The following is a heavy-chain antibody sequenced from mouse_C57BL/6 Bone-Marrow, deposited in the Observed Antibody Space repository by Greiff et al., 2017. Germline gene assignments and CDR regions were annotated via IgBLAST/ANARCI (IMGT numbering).Heavy chain of an antibody. CDR3: ARGVYYYGSSQGYFDV. CDR2: INPNNGGT. J-gene: IGHJ1*03. D-gene: IGHD1-1*01. CDR1: GYTFTDYN. Sequence: EVQLQESGPELVKPGASVKMSCKASGYTFTDYNMHWVKQSHGKSLEWIGYINPNNGGTSYNQKFKGKATLTVNKSSSTAYMELRSLTSEDSAVYYCARGVYYYGSSQGYFDVWGTGTTVTVSS. V-gene: IGHV1-22*01.